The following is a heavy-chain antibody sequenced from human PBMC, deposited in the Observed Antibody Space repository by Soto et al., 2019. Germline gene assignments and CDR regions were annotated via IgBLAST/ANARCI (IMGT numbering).Heavy chain of an antibody. CDR3: ARDGTTVTTKSKLNNWFDP. CDR1: GYTFTSYG. Sequence: GASVKVSCKASGYTFTSYGISWVRQAPGQGLEWMGWISAYNGNTNYAQRLQGRVTMTTDTSTSTAYMELRSLRSDDTAVYYCARDGTTVTTKSKLNNWFDPWGQGTLVTVSS. J-gene: IGHJ5*02. D-gene: IGHD4-17*01. V-gene: IGHV1-18*01. CDR2: ISAYNGNT.